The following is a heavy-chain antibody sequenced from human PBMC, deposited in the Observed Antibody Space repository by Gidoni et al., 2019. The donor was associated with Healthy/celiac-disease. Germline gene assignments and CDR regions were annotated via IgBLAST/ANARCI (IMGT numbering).Heavy chain of an antibody. V-gene: IGHV1-18*04. CDR2: ISAYNGNT. CDR3: ARERDLYYDSSPDYYYMDV. D-gene: IGHD3-22*01. J-gene: IGHJ6*03. CDR1: GYTFTSYG. Sequence: QVQLVQSGAEVKKPVASVKVSCKSSGYTFTSYGISWVRQAPGQGLEWMGWISAYNGNTNYAQKLQGRVTMTTDTSTSTAYMELRSLRSDDTAVYYCARERDLYYDSSPDYYYMDVRGKGTTVTVSS.